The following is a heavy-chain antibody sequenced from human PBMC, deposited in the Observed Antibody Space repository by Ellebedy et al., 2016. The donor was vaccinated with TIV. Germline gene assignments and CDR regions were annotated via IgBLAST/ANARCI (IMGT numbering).Heavy chain of an antibody. V-gene: IGHV1-69*05. CDR2: FLPMFGTA. D-gene: IGHD3-16*01. J-gene: IGHJ4*02. CDR3: ARVSNWGLTARHYFDH. CDR1: GGTFSTYA. Sequence: ASVKVSCKAFGGTFSTYALNWVRQAPGQGLEWIGAFLPMFGTATSAQKFQGRFTITRGTSTNTVYMELSSLKSEDTAVYYCARVSNWGLTARHYFDHWGQGTLVTVSS.